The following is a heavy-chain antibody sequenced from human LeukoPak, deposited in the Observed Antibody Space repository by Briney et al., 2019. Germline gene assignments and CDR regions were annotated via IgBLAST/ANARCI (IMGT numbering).Heavy chain of an antibody. CDR3: ARRYYYGSGSYRSGYFDY. CDR1: GYSFTSYW. D-gene: IGHD3-10*01. Sequence: GESLKISCKGSGYSFTSYWIGWVRQMPGKGLEWMGIIYPGDSDTRYSPSFQGQVTISADKSISTAYLQWSSLKASDTAMYYCARRYYYGSGSYRSGYFDYWGQGTLVTVSS. J-gene: IGHJ4*02. V-gene: IGHV5-51*01. CDR2: IYPGDSDT.